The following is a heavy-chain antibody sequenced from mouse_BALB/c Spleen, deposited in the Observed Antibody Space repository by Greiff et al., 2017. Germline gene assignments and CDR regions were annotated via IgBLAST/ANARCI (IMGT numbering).Heavy chain of an antibody. J-gene: IGHJ2*01. CDR1: GFTFSSFG. CDR3: ARSYYFDY. CDR2: ISSGSSTI. V-gene: IGHV5-17*02. Sequence: DVHLVESGGGLVQPGGSRKLSCAASGFTFSSFGMHWVRQAPEKGLEWVAYISSGSSTIYYADTVKGRFTISRDNPKNTLFLQMTSLRSEDTAMYYCARSYYFDYWGQGTTLTVSS.